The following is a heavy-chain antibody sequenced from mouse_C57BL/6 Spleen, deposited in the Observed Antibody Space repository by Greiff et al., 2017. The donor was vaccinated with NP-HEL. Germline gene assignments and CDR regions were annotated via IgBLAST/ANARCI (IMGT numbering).Heavy chain of an antibody. Sequence: EVKVEESGPGLVKPSQSLSLTCSVTGYSITSGYYWNWIRQFPGNKLEWMGYISYDGSNNYNPSLKNRISITRDTSKNQFFLKLNSVTTEDTATYYCARGGWDYGSSYAMDYWGQGTSVTVSS. V-gene: IGHV3-6*01. CDR3: ARGGWDYGSSYAMDY. CDR1: GYSITSGYY. J-gene: IGHJ4*01. CDR2: ISYDGSN. D-gene: IGHD1-1*01.